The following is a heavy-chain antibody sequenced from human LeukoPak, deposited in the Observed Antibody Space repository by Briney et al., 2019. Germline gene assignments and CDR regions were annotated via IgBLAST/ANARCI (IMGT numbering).Heavy chain of an antibody. J-gene: IGHJ5*02. Sequence: PSETLSLTCTVSSGSIGSSSNYWGWIRQAPGKGLEWIGNVYYSGRTFYNPSLKSRVTISVDTSKNQFSLKLRSVTAADTAIYYCARASFNVVFGNWFDPWGQGTLVTVSS. D-gene: IGHD2-8*01. CDR3: ARASFNVVFGNWFDP. V-gene: IGHV4-39*01. CDR2: VYYSGRT. CDR1: SGSIGSSSNY.